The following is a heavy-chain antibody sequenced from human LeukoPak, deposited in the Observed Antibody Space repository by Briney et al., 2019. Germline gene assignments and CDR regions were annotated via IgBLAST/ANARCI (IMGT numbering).Heavy chain of an antibody. J-gene: IGHJ4*02. Sequence: YYWGWIRQPPGKGLEWISYISSSGSTIYYADSVKGRFTISRDNAKNSLYLQMNSLRAEDTAVYYCARRSYKGSFYFDYWGQGTLVTVSS. V-gene: IGHV3-11*01. CDR2: ISSSGSTI. D-gene: IGHD1-26*01. CDR3: ARRSYKGSFYFDY. CDR1: YY.